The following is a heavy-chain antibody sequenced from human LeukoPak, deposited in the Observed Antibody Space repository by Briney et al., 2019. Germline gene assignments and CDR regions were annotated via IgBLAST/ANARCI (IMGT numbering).Heavy chain of an antibody. V-gene: IGHV1-8*01. CDR1: GYTFTSYD. CDR3: ARGDIVVVPAAISRFYYYYMDV. CDR2: MNPNSGNT. D-gene: IGHD2-2*01. J-gene: IGHJ6*03. Sequence: ASVKVSCKASGYTFTSYDINWGRQATGQGLDGMGWMNPNSGNTGYAQKFQGRVNMTRNTSISTAYMELSSLRSEDPAVYYCARGDIVVVPAAISRFYYYYMDVWGKGTTVTVSS.